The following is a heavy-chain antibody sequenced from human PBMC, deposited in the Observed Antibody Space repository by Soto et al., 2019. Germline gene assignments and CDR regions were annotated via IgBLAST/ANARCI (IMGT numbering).Heavy chain of an antibody. CDR1: GFTFAHYA. J-gene: IGHJ4*02. CDR2: IDGPTTNT. V-gene: IGHV3-23*05. Sequence: PVGSLRLSCAASGFTFAHYAMMWARQAPGRGLEWVSTIDGPTTNTHYIDSVKGRFFISRDNAINTVYLQMNGLRAEDTAVYYCVNWLSAQFDYWGRGTLVTVSS. D-gene: IGHD6-19*01. CDR3: VNWLSAQFDY.